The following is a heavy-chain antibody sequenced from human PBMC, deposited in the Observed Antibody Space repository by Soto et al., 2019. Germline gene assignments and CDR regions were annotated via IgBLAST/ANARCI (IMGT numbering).Heavy chain of an antibody. CDR2: IKQDGSEK. Sequence: EVQLVESGGGLVQPGGSLRLSCAASGFTFSSYWMSWVRQAPGKGLEWVANIKQDGSEKYYVDSVKGRFTISRDNAKNSLYRQMNGLRAEDTAVYYCARAPFGSSWYGYYGMDVWGQGTTVTVSS. CDR1: GFTFSSYW. CDR3: ARAPFGSSWYGYYGMDV. D-gene: IGHD6-13*01. V-gene: IGHV3-7*01. J-gene: IGHJ6*02.